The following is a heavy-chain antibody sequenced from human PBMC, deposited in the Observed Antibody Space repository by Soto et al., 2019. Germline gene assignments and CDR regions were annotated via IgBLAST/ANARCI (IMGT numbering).Heavy chain of an antibody. D-gene: IGHD4-17*01. CDR2: ISGSGGST. V-gene: IGHV3-23*01. Sequence: EVQLLESGGGLVQPGGSLRLSCAASGFTFSSYAMSWVRQAPGKGMEWVSAISGSGGSTYYADSVKGRFTISRDNSKNTLYLQMNSLRAEDTAVYYCAKDLERLGTRPMTTVTTNFDYWGQGTLVTVSS. J-gene: IGHJ4*02. CDR3: AKDLERLGTRPMTTVTTNFDY. CDR1: GFTFSSYA.